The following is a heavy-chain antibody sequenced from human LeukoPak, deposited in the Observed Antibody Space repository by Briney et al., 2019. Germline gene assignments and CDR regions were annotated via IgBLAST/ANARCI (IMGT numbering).Heavy chain of an antibody. D-gene: IGHD1-1*01. CDR2: IPYDGSNK. CDR1: GFTFSSYG. CDR3: AKDRPIQLERRWDDYFDY. Sequence: GGSLRLSCAASGFTFSSYGMHWVRQAPGKGLEWVAVIPYDGSNKYYADSVKGRFTISRDNSKNTLYLQMNSLRAEDTAVYYCAKDRPIQLERRWDDYFDYWGQGTLVTVSS. J-gene: IGHJ4*02. V-gene: IGHV3-30*18.